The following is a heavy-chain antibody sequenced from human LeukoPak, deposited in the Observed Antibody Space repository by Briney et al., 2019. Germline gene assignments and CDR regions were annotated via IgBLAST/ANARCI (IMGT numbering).Heavy chain of an antibody. CDR2: ISYDGSNK. D-gene: IGHD3-22*01. CDR1: GFTFSSYA. Sequence: PGRSLRLSCAASGFTFSSYAMHWVRQAPGKGLEWVAVISYDGSNKYYADSVKGRFTISRDNSKNTLYLQMNSLRAEDTAVYYCAKVRFDDYYDSSGYQTDAFDIWGQGTMVTVSS. J-gene: IGHJ3*02. V-gene: IGHV3-30-3*01. CDR3: AKVRFDDYYDSSGYQTDAFDI.